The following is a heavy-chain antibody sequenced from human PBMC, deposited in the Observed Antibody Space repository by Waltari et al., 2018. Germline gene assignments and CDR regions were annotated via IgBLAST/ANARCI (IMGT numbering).Heavy chain of an antibody. CDR3: ARDQDYFDY. CDR1: GYSISSGYY. Sequence: QLQLQESGPGLVKPSETLSLTCAVSGYSISSGYYWGWIRQPPGKGLEWIGSIYHSGSTYYNPSLKSRVTISVDTSKNQFSLKLSSVTAADTAVYYCARDQDYFDYWGQGTLVTVSS. J-gene: IGHJ4*02. CDR2: IYHSGST. V-gene: IGHV4-38-2*02.